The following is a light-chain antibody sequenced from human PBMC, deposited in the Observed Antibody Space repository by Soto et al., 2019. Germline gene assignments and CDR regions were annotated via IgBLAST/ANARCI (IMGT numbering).Light chain of an antibody. V-gene: IGLV2-14*01. J-gene: IGLJ1*01. CDR1: RADVGGYNF. CDR2: EVT. CDR3: LSYAGTNARLRV. Sequence: QSALTQPASVSGSPGQSITISCTGTRADVGGYNFVSWYQQHPGKAPTLIISEVTNRPSGVSNRFSGSRSGNTASLTISGLQADDEGDYYCLSYAGTNARLRVFGTGTKLTVL.